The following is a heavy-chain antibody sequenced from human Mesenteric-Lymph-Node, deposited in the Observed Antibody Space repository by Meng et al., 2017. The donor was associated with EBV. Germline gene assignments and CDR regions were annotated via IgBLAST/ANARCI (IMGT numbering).Heavy chain of an antibody. D-gene: IGHD2-2*01. CDR3: ASRYCPTTSCRQD. J-gene: IGHJ4*02. Sequence: VRLQEWGTGLVKPSGTLSLTCAGSGDSISRDKWWSWVRQPPGKGLEWIGEIYHSGSTNYNPSLTSRVTILVDKSKNQFSLKLSSVTAADTAVYYCASRYCPTTSCRQDWGQGTLVTVSS. CDR2: IYHSGST. V-gene: IGHV4-4*02. CDR1: GDSISRDKW.